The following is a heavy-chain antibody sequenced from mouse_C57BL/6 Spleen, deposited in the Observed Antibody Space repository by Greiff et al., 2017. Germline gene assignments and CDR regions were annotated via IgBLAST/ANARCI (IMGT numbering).Heavy chain of an antibody. CDR3: ARQGGTTVGYFDV. CDR1: GFTFSSYG. V-gene: IGHV5-6*01. J-gene: IGHJ1*03. CDR2: ISSGGSYT. Sequence: EVNVVESGGDLVKPGGSLKLSCAASGFTFSSYGMSWVRQTPDKRLEWVATISSGGSYTYYPDSVKGRFTIFRDNAKNTLYLQMSSLKSEDTAMYYCARQGGTTVGYFDVWGTGTTVTVSS. D-gene: IGHD1-1*01.